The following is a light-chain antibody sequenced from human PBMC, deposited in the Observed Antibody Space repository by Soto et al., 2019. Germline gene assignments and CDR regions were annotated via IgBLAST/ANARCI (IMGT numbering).Light chain of an antibody. CDR3: QSYDASLSGYV. V-gene: IGLV1-40*01. CDR2: GNN. J-gene: IGLJ1*01. CDR1: SSNIGAGYD. Sequence: QSVLTQPPSVSGAPGQRVTISCTGSSSNIGAGYDLHWYQQLPGTAPKLLIYGNNNRPSGVPDRFSGSKFGTSASLDITGLQADDEADYYCQSYDASLSGYVFGTGTKLTVL.